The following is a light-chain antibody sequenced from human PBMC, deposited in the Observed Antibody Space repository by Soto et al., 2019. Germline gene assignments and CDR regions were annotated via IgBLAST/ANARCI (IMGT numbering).Light chain of an antibody. V-gene: IGKV3-20*01. CDR2: DAS. J-gene: IGKJ2*01. CDR1: QSVGSD. Sequence: EIVLTQSPATLSVSPGERATLSCRASQSVGSDLAWYQQKPGQAPRLLIYDASSRATGIPDRFSASGSGTDFTLTISSLEPEDFAVYYCQQYVASPYTFGQGTKVDIK. CDR3: QQYVASPYT.